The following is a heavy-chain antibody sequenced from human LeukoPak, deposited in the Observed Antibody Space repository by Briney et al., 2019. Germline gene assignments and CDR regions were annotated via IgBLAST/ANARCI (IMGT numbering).Heavy chain of an antibody. Sequence: PSETLSLTCTVSGGSISSYYWSWIRQPPGKGLEYIGYIYYSGSTNYNPSLKSRVAISVDTSKNQFSLKVSSVTAADTAVYYCAKVVYSGYDFRGAMDVWGKGTTVTVSS. J-gene: IGHJ6*03. CDR3: AKVVYSGYDFRGAMDV. V-gene: IGHV4-59*01. CDR2: IYYSGST. CDR1: GGSISSYY. D-gene: IGHD5-12*01.